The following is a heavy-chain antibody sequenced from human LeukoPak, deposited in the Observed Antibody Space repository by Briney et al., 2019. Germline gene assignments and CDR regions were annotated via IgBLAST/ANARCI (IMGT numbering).Heavy chain of an antibody. CDR2: IKEDGSED. D-gene: IGHD3-9*01. V-gene: IGHV3-7*03. CDR3: ARVPYYDILTGYYSYYYYMDV. CDR1: GITFSTHW. Sequence: GGSLRLSCAVSGITFSTHWMSWVRQAPGKGLEWVANIKEDGSEDYYVDSVKGRFIISRDNTKNSLYLQMNSLRAEDTAVYYYARVPYYDILTGYYSYYYYMDVWGKGTTVTVSS. J-gene: IGHJ6*03.